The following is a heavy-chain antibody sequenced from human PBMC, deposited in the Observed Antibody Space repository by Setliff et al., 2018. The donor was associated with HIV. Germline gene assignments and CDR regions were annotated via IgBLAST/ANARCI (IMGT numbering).Heavy chain of an antibody. V-gene: IGHV1-8*01. J-gene: IGHJ4*02. D-gene: IGHD3-22*01. CDR2: MNPNSGNT. CDR3: ARGPMIARVFDY. Sequence: ASVKVSCKASGYTFNSYDINWVRQTTGQGLEWMGWMNPNSGNTGNEQKFQGRVTMTRDNSINTAYMELTRLRSEETAVSYCARGPMIARVFDYWGQGTLVTVSS. CDR1: GYTFNSYD.